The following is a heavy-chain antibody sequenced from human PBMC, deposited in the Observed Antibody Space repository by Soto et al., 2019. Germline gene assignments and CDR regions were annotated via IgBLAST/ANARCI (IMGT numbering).Heavy chain of an antibody. D-gene: IGHD3-3*01. CDR3: ARGQRFSAWFDP. Sequence: QVHLQESGPGLVKPSETLSLTCSVSGGTISGYYWTWIRQPAGKGLERIGRIYSSGNTKYNPSLQSRVTMSLDTSDNQYSRRLTSVTAADTAVYYCARGQRFSAWFDPWGPGTLVTVS. J-gene: IGHJ5*02. V-gene: IGHV4-4*07. CDR1: GGTISGYY. CDR2: IYSSGNT.